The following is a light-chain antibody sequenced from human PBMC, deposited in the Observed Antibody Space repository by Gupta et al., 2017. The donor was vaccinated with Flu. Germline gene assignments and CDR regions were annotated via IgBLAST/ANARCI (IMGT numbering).Light chain of an antibody. CDR2: DAS. J-gene: IGKJ4*01. CDR1: QDVGRY. Sequence: EIAMTQFLAALSVSPGARATLSCRASQDVGRYLAWYQSKPGQAPRLLIYDASKRATGIPARFSGGGSGTDFTLTISSLEPEDFAVYYCQQRINWPLTFGGGTKVEIK. CDR3: QQRINWPLT. V-gene: IGKV3-11*01.